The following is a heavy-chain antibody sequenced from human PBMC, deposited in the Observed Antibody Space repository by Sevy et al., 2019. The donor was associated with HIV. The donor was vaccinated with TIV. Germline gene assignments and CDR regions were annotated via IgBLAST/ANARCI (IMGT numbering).Heavy chain of an antibody. V-gene: IGHV3-48*01. D-gene: IGHD3-10*01. CDR1: RFTFSTYS. J-gene: IGHJ4*02. CDR3: TRGYGSGTGKSSGH. CDR2: ISSGSSTI. Sequence: GGSLRLSCAASRFTFSTYSMHWVRQAPGKGLEWISYISSGSSTIYYADSVKGRFTISRDNAKDSVYLQMNSLRADDTAVYYCTRGYGSGTGKSSGHWGRGTLVTVSS.